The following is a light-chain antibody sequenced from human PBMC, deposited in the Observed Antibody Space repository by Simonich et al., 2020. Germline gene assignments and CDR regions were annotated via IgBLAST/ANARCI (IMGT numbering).Light chain of an antibody. CDR2: DVS. Sequence: QSALTQPASVSGSPGQSITISCTGTSSDVGGYNYVSWYQQHPGKAPKLMLYDVSERPSGVSNRFSGSKSGNTASLTISGLQAEDEADYYCSSYTSSSTLWVFGGGTKLTVL. CDR1: SSDVGGYNY. V-gene: IGLV2-14*01. J-gene: IGLJ3*02. CDR3: SSYTSSSTLWV.